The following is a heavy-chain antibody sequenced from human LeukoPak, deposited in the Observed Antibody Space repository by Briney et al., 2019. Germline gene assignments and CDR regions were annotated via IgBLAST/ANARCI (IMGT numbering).Heavy chain of an antibody. D-gene: IGHD6-13*01. V-gene: IGHV4-61*02. Sequence: SQTLCLTCTVSGGSISSGGYYWTWIRQPAGKGLEWIVRIYTSGSANYNPSLKSRVTISVDTYKNQFSLKLSSVTAADTAVYYCARDRDSSTWHGETDYYYDFYMDIWGKGTPVTVSS. CDR3: ARDRDSSTWHGETDYYYDFYMDI. CDR1: GGSISSGGYY. J-gene: IGHJ6*03. CDR2: IYTSGSA.